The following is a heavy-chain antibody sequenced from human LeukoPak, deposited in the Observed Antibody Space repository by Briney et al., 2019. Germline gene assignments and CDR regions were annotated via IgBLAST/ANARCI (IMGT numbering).Heavy chain of an antibody. Sequence: SVKVSCKASGGTFSSYAISWVRQAPGQGLEWMGRIIPILGIANYAQKFQGRVTITADKSTSTAYMELSSLRSEDTAVYYCARESGPGSVTTRVGAFDYWGQGTLVTVSS. J-gene: IGHJ4*02. CDR3: ARESGPGSVTTRVGAFDY. D-gene: IGHD4-17*01. V-gene: IGHV1-69*04. CDR1: GGTFSSYA. CDR2: IIPILGIA.